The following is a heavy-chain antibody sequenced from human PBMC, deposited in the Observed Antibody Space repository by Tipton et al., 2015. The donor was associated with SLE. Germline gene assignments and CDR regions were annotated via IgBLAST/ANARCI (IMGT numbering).Heavy chain of an antibody. V-gene: IGHV4-4*09. CDR1: GGSISGFY. CDR2: IHNSANT. CDR3: ARGTRVEEELDY. J-gene: IGHJ4*02. Sequence: GLVKPSETLSLTCTVSGGSISGFYCSWIRQSPGKGLEWIGYIHNSANTKYNPSLGSRVAISVDTSKNQFSLKLNSVTAADTAVYYCARGTRVEEELDYWGQGTLVTVSS. D-gene: IGHD1-1*01.